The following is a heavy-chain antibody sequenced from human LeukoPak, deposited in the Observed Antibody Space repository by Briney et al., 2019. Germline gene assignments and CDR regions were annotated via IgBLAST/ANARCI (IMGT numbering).Heavy chain of an antibody. CDR1: GGSISSGDYY. D-gene: IGHD3-22*01. Sequence: SQTLSLTCTVSGGSISSGDYYWSWIRQPPGKGLEWIGYIYYSGSTYYNPSLKSRVTISVDTSKNQFPLKLSSVTAADTAVYYCARANQGGYYDSSGYYPFDYWGQGTLVTVSS. CDR2: IYYSGST. CDR3: ARANQGGYYDSSGYYPFDY. V-gene: IGHV4-30-4*08. J-gene: IGHJ4*02.